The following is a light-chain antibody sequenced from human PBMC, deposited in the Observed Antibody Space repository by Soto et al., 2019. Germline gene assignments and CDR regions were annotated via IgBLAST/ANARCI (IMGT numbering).Light chain of an antibody. CDR2: AAS. Sequence: IQMTQSPSSLSASVGARVTITCRASKRITTYLNWYQQKPGQAPNLLIYAASSLQSGVPSRFSGSGSGTDFTLTIASLQPEDFATYYCQQSYDTPITFGQGTLLEIK. CDR3: QQSYDTPIT. J-gene: IGKJ5*01. CDR1: KRITTY. V-gene: IGKV1-39*01.